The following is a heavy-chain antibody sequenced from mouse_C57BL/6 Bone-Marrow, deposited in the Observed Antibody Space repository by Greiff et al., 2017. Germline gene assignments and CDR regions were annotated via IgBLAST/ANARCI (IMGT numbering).Heavy chain of an antibody. Sequence: SGPELVKPGASVKISCKASGYSFTDYNMNWVKQSNGKSLEWIGVINPNYGTTSYNQKFKGKATLTVYQSSSTAYMQLNSLTSEDSAVYYCASTYDGYYAWFAYWGQGTLVTVSA. CDR1: GYSFTDYN. CDR2: INPNYGTT. D-gene: IGHD2-3*01. CDR3: ASTYDGYYAWFAY. V-gene: IGHV1-39*01. J-gene: IGHJ3*01.